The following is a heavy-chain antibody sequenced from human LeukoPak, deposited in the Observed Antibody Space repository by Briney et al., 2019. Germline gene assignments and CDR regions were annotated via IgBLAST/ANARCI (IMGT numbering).Heavy chain of an antibody. CDR3: AKSYYYASGLDY. CDR2: ISYSGNT. V-gene: IGHV4-39*07. CDR1: GGSISSGGYY. J-gene: IGHJ4*02. D-gene: IGHD3-10*01. Sequence: SETLSLTCTVSGGSISSGGYYWAWFRQPPGKGLDWVASISYSGNTYYNPSLKSRITISIDTSKNQFSVTLTSVTAADTAVYYCAKSYYYASGLDYWGQGTLVTVSS.